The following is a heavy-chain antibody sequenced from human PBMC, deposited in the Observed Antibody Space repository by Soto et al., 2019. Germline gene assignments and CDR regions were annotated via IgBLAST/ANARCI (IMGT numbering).Heavy chain of an antibody. Sequence: GASVKVSCKASGVTFTNDIITWVRQAPGQGLEWMGRIIPLLDIANYAQKFQGRVTITADKSTSTAYMELNGLRSEDTAVYYCVRDSPIGSTYSGYDGIDYWGQGTLVTVSS. CDR3: VRDSPIGSTYSGYDGIDY. CDR1: GVTFTNDI. V-gene: IGHV1-69*04. J-gene: IGHJ4*02. D-gene: IGHD5-12*01. CDR2: IIPLLDIA.